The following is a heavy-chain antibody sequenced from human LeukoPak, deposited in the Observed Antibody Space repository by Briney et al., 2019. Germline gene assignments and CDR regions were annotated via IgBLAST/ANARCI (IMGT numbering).Heavy chain of an antibody. V-gene: IGHV1-24*01. Sequence: RASVKVSCKVSGYTLTELSMHWVRQAPGKGLEWMGGFDPEDGETIYAQKFQGRVTITRNTSISTAYMELSSLRSEDTAVYYCARGLEQQHPSYWFDPWGQGTLVTVSS. CDR2: FDPEDGET. J-gene: IGHJ5*02. D-gene: IGHD6-13*01. CDR3: ARGLEQQHPSYWFDP. CDR1: GYTLTELS.